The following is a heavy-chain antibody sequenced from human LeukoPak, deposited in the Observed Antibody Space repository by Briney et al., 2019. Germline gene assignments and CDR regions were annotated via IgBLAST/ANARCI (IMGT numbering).Heavy chain of an antibody. CDR3: AKVAASDVWSSCDS. J-gene: IGHJ5*01. CDR1: GFTFSDFA. CDR2: ITGSGLTT. D-gene: IGHD6-13*01. V-gene: IGHV3-23*01. Sequence: GGSLRLSCTTTGFTFSDFAMTWVRQAPGEGLEWVSIITGSGLTTYYAESVKGRFTISRDNSKNALYLQMPSLKAEDTAVYYCAKVAASDVWSSCDSWGQGTLVTVSS.